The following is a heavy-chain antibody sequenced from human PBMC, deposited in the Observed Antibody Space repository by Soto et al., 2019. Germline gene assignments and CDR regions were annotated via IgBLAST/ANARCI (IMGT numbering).Heavy chain of an antibody. CDR3: SREGDSSGLKHYYYYGMDV. CDR1: GGSVSSGSYY. J-gene: IGHJ6*01. V-gene: IGHV4-61*01. Sequence: SETLSLTCTVSGGSVSSGSYYWSWIRQPPGKGLEWIGYIYYSGSTNYNPSLKSRVTISVDTSKNQFSLKLSSVTAADTAVYYCSREGDSSGLKHYYYYGMDVWGQGTTVTVSS. CDR2: IYYSGST. D-gene: IGHD3-22*01.